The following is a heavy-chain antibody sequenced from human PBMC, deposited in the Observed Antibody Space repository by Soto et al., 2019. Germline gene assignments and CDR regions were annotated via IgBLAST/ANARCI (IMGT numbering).Heavy chain of an antibody. D-gene: IGHD2-21*01. CDR1: GFTFTIYE. CDR2: IGTSATNI. CDR3: AREELNCGGDCFAF. V-gene: IGHV3-48*03. J-gene: IGHJ4*02. Sequence: GGSLRLSCAASGFTFTIYEFNWVRHAPGKGLEWISYIGTSATNIYYADSVRGRFTVSRDNAKNALYLQMNSLRAEDTAIYYCAREELNCGGDCFAFWGQGALVTVSS.